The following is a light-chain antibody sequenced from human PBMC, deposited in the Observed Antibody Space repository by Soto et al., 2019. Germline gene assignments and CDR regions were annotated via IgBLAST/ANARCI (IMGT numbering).Light chain of an antibody. CDR1: QSISNY. CDR3: QQSYSSPPI. Sequence: DVQMTQSPSSLSASVGDRVTITCRASQSISNYLNWYQHKPGKAPNLLIYAASTLQSGVPSRFSGSRSGTDFTLTITHLQPGDFASYYCQQSYSSPPIFGQGTKLEIK. J-gene: IGKJ2*01. CDR2: AAS. V-gene: IGKV1-39*01.